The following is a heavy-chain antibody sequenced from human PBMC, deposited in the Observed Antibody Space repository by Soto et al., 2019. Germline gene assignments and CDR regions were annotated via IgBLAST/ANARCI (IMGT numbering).Heavy chain of an antibody. CDR2: IYYSGST. J-gene: IGHJ4*02. CDR3: ACMVRGVTMFDY. V-gene: IGHV4-59*01. CDR1: GGSISSYY. D-gene: IGHD3-10*01. Sequence: NPSETLSLTCTVSGGSISSYYWSWIRQPPGKGLEWIGYIYYSGSTNYNPSLKSRVTISVDTSKNQFSLKLSSVTAADTAVYYCACMVRGVTMFDYWGQGTLVTVSS.